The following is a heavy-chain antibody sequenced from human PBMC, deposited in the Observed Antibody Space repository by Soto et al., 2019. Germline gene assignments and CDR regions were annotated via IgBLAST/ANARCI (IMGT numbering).Heavy chain of an antibody. Sequence: VKLVQSGDEVKKPGASVKVSCKASGYSFSSYGYSWVRQAPGQGREGMGWISAHNGDTNYAQNVQDRVIMTTDTSTKTAYMELKSLRSDDAAVYYCAGRGAGSYYNIDYWGQGTLVSVSS. CDR3: AGRGAGSYYNIDY. CDR2: ISAHNGDT. J-gene: IGHJ4*02. V-gene: IGHV1-18*01. D-gene: IGHD3-10*01. CDR1: GYSFSSYG.